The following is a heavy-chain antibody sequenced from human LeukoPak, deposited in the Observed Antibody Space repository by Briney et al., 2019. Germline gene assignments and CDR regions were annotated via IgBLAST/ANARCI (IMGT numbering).Heavy chain of an antibody. Sequence: PGGSLRLSCAASGFTFSSCSMNWVRQAPGKGLEWVSSISSSSSYIYYADSVKGRFTISRDNAKNSLYLQMNSLRAEDTAVYYCARENYYDSSGPPGTDYWGQGTLVTVSS. CDR3: ARENYYDSSGPPGTDY. D-gene: IGHD3-22*01. CDR1: GFTFSSCS. CDR2: ISSSSSYI. V-gene: IGHV3-21*01. J-gene: IGHJ4*02.